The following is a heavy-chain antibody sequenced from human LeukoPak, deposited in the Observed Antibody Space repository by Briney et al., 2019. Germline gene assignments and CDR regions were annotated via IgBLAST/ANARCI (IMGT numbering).Heavy chain of an antibody. CDR3: ARVVRSDSFDYDYYYAMDV. V-gene: IGHV1-18*01. Sequence: GASVKVSFKASGFTFTRYSITWVRQAPGKGHEWIGWISDYSGNTNYAQKYQGRVTMTTDTSTRTAYMELRSLRSDDTAVYYCARVVRSDSFDYDYYYAMDVWGQGTTVTVSS. D-gene: IGHD2-8*01. CDR1: GFTFTRYS. CDR2: ISDYSGNT. J-gene: IGHJ6*02.